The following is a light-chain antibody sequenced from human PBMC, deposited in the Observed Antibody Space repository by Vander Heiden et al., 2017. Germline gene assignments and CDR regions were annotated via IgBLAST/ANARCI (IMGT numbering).Light chain of an antibody. Sequence: SVLTQPPSASGTPGPRATIACSGSSSNIGSNTVNWYQQLPGTAPKLLIYSNNQRPSGVPDRFSGSKSGTSASLAISGLQSEDEADYYCAAWDDSLNGPVFGGGTKLTVL. CDR1: SSNIGSNT. CDR2: SNN. J-gene: IGLJ3*02. V-gene: IGLV1-44*01. CDR3: AAWDDSLNGPV.